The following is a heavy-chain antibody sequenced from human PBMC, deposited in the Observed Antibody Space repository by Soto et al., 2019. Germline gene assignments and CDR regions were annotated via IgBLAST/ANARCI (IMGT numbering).Heavy chain of an antibody. D-gene: IGHD5-18*01. V-gene: IGHV1-18*01. J-gene: IGHJ4*02. Sequence: HLVQSGAEVKKPGDSLKVSCKSSGYTFTSYGIVWVRQAPGQGLEWMGWISTYNVDTKYAQKFKGRLTMGTDTSTTTDTSTMTAYMELTSLTSDDTAIYYCARGGFAYGFLDFWGQGTLATVSS. CDR2: ISTYNVDT. CDR3: ARGGFAYGFLDF. CDR1: GYTFTSYG.